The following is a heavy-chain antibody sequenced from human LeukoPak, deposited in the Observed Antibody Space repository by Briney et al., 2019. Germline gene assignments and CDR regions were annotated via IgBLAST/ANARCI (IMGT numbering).Heavy chain of an antibody. J-gene: IGHJ4*02. D-gene: IGHD3-22*01. CDR1: GYSFTSYW. CDR2: IDPSDSYT. Sequence: HGESLRISCKGSGYSFTSYWISWVRQMPGKGLEWMGRIDPSDSYTNYSPSFQGHVTISADKSISTAYLQWSSLKASGTAMYYCARPYQYYYDSSGYYLESGFDYWGQGTLVTVSS. V-gene: IGHV5-10-1*01. CDR3: ARPYQYYYDSSGYYLESGFDY.